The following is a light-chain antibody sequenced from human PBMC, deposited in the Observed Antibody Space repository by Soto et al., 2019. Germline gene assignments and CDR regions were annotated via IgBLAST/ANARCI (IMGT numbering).Light chain of an antibody. J-gene: IGKJ4*01. Sequence: EIVMTQSPATLSVSPGERATLSCRASQTVTSNLAWYQQKPGQTPRLLIYGASTRATGFPARFSGSGSGTEFTLTISSLQSEDFAVYYCQQYNDWPLTFGGGTKGEIK. V-gene: IGKV3-15*01. CDR2: GAS. CDR3: QQYNDWPLT. CDR1: QTVTSN.